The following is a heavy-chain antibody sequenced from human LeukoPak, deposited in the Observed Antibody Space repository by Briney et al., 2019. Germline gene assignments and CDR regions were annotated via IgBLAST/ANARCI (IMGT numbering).Heavy chain of an antibody. D-gene: IGHD6-13*01. Sequence: PSETLSLTCTVSGGSISSSSYNWGWIRQPPGKGQEWIGILSYRGSTYYDPSLKRRVTISVDTSKNHFSLKLNSVTAAETAVYYCARRDSSSWSAFDIWGQGTMVTVSS. CDR2: LSYRGST. J-gene: IGHJ3*02. CDR1: GGSISSSSYN. V-gene: IGHV4-39*02. CDR3: ARRDSSSWSAFDI.